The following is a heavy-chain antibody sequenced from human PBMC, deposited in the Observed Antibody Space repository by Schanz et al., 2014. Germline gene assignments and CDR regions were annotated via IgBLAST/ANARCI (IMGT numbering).Heavy chain of an antibody. CDR2: LYYTGKT. Sequence: QLHLQESGPGLAKPSETLSLICSVSGGSISTSSRYWGWIRQSPGKGLEWLGILYYTGKTPYNPSIKSQFTRPLDTSKNQFSRNLTSVTAADTAVYYCVRHGNYDFWHGPTPQFENWGQGTLVTVS. D-gene: IGHD3-3*01. V-gene: IGHV4-39*01. CDR3: VRHGNYDFWHGPTPQFEN. J-gene: IGHJ4*02. CDR1: GGSISTSSRY.